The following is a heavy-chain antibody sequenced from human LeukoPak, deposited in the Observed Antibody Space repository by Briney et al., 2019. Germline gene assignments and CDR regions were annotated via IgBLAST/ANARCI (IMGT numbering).Heavy chain of an antibody. CDR1: GFTFSSYS. J-gene: IGHJ4*02. CDR2: ISSSSSYI. V-gene: IGHV3-21*01. Sequence: GGSLRLSCAASGFTFSSYSMDWVRQAPGKGLEWVSSISSSSSYIYYADSVKGRFTISRDNAKNSLYLQMNSLRAEDTAVYYCARVSNWNLDYWGQGTLVTVSS. D-gene: IGHD1-1*01. CDR3: ARVSNWNLDY.